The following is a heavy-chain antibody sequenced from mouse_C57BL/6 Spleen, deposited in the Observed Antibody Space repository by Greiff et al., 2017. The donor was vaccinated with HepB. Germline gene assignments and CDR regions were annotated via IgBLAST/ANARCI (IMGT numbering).Heavy chain of an antibody. CDR1: GYTFTSYW. D-gene: IGHD1-1*01. V-gene: IGHV1-69*01. Sequence: QVQLKQPGAELVMPGASVKLSCKASGYTFTSYWMHWVKQRPGQGLEWIGEIDPSDSYTNYNQKFKGKSTLTVDKSSSTAYMQLSSLTSEDSAVYYCARWGYYGSSGAMDYWGQGTSVTVSS. CDR3: ARWGYYGSSGAMDY. J-gene: IGHJ4*01. CDR2: IDPSDSYT.